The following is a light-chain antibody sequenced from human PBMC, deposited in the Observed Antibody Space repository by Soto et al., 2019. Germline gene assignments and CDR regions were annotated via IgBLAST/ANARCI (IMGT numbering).Light chain of an antibody. J-gene: IGLJ3*02. V-gene: IGLV1-44*01. Sequence: QSVLTQPPSASGTPGQRVTIYCSGSTSNIGSNTVSWYQHLPGTAPKLLIYSNDQRPSGVPDRFSGSKSGTSASLAISGLQSEDQADYYCPIWDLTLSAWVFGGATKLTVL. CDR3: PIWDLTLSAWV. CDR2: SND. CDR1: TSNIGSNT.